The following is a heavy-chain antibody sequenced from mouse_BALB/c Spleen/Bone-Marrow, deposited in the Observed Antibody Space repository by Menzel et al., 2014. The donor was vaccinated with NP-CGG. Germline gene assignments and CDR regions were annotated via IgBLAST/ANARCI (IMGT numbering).Heavy chain of an antibody. CDR3: ARYDYDVGYFGY. CDR1: GYSITSDYA. Sequence: EVKLVESGPGLVKPSQSLSLICTVTGYSITSDYAWNWIRQFPGNKLEWMGYISYSGSTSYNPSLKSRISITRDTSKNQFFLQLNSVTTEDTATYYCARYDYDVGYFGYWGQGTTLTVSS. D-gene: IGHD2-4*01. J-gene: IGHJ2*01. V-gene: IGHV3-2*02. CDR2: ISYSGST.